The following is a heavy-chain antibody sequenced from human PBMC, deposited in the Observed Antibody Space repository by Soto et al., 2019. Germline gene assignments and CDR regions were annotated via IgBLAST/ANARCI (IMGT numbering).Heavy chain of an antibody. J-gene: IGHJ3*02. CDR1: GYSFTSYW. CDR2: IYPGDSDT. CDR3: ARQGAVAGTFDI. D-gene: IGHD6-19*01. Sequence: EVQLVQSGAEVKKPGASLQISCKGAGYSFTSYWIGWVRQMPGEGLEWMGIIYPGDSDTRYSSAFQGQVTISADTSSSTAYLQWSRLKASDSAMYYCARQGAVAGTFDIGGPGTMVTVSS. V-gene: IGHV5-51*01.